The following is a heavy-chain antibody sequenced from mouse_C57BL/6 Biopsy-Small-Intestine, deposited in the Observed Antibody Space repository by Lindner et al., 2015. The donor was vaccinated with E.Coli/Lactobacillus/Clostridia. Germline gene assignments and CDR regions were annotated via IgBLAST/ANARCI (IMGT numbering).Heavy chain of an antibody. V-gene: IGHV1-66*01. Sequence: VQLQESGIELVMPGASVKISCKASGYSFTSYXKNWVRQRPGQGLEWIGWIYPGSDNTKYNEVFKGKATLTADTSSTTAYMQLSSLTSEDSAVYYCTRRASTGFRDYWGQGTTLTVSS. CDR1: GYSFTSYX. CDR2: IYPGSDNT. CDR3: TRRASTGFRDY. D-gene: IGHD3-2*02. J-gene: IGHJ2*01.